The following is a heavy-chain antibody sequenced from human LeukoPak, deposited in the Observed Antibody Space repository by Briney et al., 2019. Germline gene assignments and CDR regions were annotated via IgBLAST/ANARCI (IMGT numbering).Heavy chain of an antibody. Sequence: PGGSLRLSCAASGFTFSSYWMHWVRQAPGKGLVWVSHINSDGSSTTYADSVKGRFTISRDNAKNTLYLQMNSLRAEDTAVYYCAKDGDDSIDYWGQGTLVTVSS. D-gene: IGHD3-22*01. CDR3: AKDGDDSIDY. CDR2: INSDGSST. V-gene: IGHV3-74*01. CDR1: GFTFSSYW. J-gene: IGHJ4*02.